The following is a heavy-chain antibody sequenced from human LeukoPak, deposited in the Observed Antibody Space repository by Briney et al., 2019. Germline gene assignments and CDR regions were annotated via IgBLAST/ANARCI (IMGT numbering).Heavy chain of an antibody. CDR2: ISYDGISK. D-gene: IGHD2-15*01. CDR1: GFIFSNYA. V-gene: IGHV3-30*04. J-gene: IGHJ4*02. CDR3: ASSSLHCSAGNCPFLADEY. Sequence: GRSLRLSCAVSGFIFSNYALHWVRQAPGMGLEWVAVISYDGISKYYADSVKGRFTISRDNSRNTLYLQMNSLRPDDSAVYYCASSSLHCSAGNCPFLADEYWGQGTLVTVSS.